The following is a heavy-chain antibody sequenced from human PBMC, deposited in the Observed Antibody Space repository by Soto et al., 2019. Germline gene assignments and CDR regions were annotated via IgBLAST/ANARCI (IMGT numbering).Heavy chain of an antibody. CDR1: GGSISSYY. CDR2: IYYSGST. D-gene: IGHD6-13*01. CDR3: ARSTPTIAAAGIDY. Sequence: QVQLQESGPGLVKPSETLSLTCTVSGGSISSYYWSWIRQPPGKGLEWIGYIYYSGSTNYNPSLKSRFTISVDTSKNQFSLKLSSVTAADTAVYYCARSTPTIAAAGIDYWGQGTLVTVSS. J-gene: IGHJ4*02. V-gene: IGHV4-59*01.